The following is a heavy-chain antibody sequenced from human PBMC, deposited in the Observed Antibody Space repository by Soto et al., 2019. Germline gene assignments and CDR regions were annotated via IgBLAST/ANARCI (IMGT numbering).Heavy chain of an antibody. V-gene: IGHV1-69*01. CDR1: GGTFSNFA. CDR2: IIPLFGTT. D-gene: IGHD6-13*01. CDR3: ARAAIHGSSWYFWFDP. J-gene: IGHJ5*02. Sequence: QVQLVQSGPEVKKPGSSVKVSCEASGGTFSNFAVNWVRQAPGQGLEWVGGIIPLFGTTNYAQKFKGRVTISADESTSTAYMELSSLTSEDAAVYYCARAAIHGSSWYFWFDPWGQGTLVTVSS.